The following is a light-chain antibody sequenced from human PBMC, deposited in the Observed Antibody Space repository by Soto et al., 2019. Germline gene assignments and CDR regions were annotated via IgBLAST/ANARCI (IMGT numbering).Light chain of an antibody. J-gene: IGKJ5*01. CDR2: GAS. V-gene: IGKV3-15*01. CDR3: QQYGRSPT. CDR1: QSVGSN. Sequence: EIVITQSPSTLSVSPGGRATLSCRARQSVGSNLAWYQQKPGQAPRLLIYGASTRATGIPARFSGSGSGTDFTLTISRLEPEDFAVYYCQQYGRSPTFGQGTRLEI.